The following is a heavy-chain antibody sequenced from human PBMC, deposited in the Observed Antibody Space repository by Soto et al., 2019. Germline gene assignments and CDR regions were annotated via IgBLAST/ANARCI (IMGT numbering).Heavy chain of an antibody. D-gene: IGHD6-13*01. CDR2: ISGSGGST. J-gene: IGHJ6*03. CDR1: GFTFSSYA. V-gene: IGHV3-23*01. CDR3: AKTGYSSSWYYYYMDV. Sequence: GGSLRLSCAASGFTFSSYAMSWVRQAPGKGLEWVSAISGSGGSTYYADSVKGRFTISRDNSKSTLYLQMNSLRAEDTAVYYCAKTGYSSSWYYYYMDVWGKGTTVTVSS.